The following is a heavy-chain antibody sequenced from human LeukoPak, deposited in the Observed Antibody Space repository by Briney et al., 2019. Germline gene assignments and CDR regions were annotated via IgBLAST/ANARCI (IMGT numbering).Heavy chain of an antibody. J-gene: IGHJ4*02. V-gene: IGHV3-30-3*01. CDR2: ISYDGSNK. D-gene: IGHD2-2*01. CDR1: GFTFSSYA. Sequence: GGSLRLSCAASGFTFSSYAMHWVRQAPGKGLEWVAVISYDGSNKYYADSVKGRFTISRDNSKNTLYLQMNSLRAEDTAVYYCARDKGYCSSTSCYGVFDYWGQGTLVTVSS. CDR3: ARDKGYCSSTSCYGVFDY.